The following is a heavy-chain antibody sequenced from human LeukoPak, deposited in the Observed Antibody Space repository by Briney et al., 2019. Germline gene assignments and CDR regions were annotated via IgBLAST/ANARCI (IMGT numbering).Heavy chain of an antibody. Sequence: PGGSLRLSCAASGFIFSNYWMHWVRQAPGKGQVWVSRINIDESSTTYADSVKGRFTISRDNGKNTLYLQMNSLRAEDTALYFCARGPYFGYYEYFDYWGQGNLVTVSS. J-gene: IGHJ4*02. CDR1: GFIFSNYW. CDR3: ARGPYFGYYEYFDY. D-gene: IGHD4-17*01. CDR2: INIDESST. V-gene: IGHV3-74*01.